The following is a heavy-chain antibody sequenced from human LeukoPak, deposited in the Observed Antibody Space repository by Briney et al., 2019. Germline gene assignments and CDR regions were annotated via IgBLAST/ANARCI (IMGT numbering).Heavy chain of an antibody. CDR1: GGTFSTYA. CDR2: IIPIFGTA. D-gene: IGHD1-26*01. Sequence: SSVKVSCKASGGTFSTYAISWVRQAPGPGLEWMGGIIPIFGTANYAQKFQGRVTITADESTSTAYMQLSSLRSEDTAVYYCARDKSGSYYPRWVFDYWGQGTLVTVSS. V-gene: IGHV1-69*01. J-gene: IGHJ4*02. CDR3: ARDKSGSYYPRWVFDY.